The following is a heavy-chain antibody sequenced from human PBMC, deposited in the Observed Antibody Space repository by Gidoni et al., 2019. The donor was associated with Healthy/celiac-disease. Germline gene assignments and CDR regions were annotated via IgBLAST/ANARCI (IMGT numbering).Heavy chain of an antibody. J-gene: IGHJ4*02. CDR3: AKGVGVVVVPGYYFDY. D-gene: IGHD3-22*01. V-gene: IGHV3-23*01. CDR2: ISGSGGST. Sequence: EVQLLESGGGLVQPGGSLRLSCAASGFTFSSYAMSWVRQAPGKGLEWVSAISGSGGSTYYADSVKGRFTISRDNSKNTLYLQMNSLRAEDTAVYYCAKGVGVVVVPGYYFDYWGQGTLVTVSS. CDR1: GFTFSSYA.